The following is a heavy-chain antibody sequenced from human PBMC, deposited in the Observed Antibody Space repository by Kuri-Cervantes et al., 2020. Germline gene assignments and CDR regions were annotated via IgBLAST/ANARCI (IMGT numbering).Heavy chain of an antibody. J-gene: IGHJ5*02. Sequence: ESLKIPCTVSGAYISTHYWSWIRQRPGMGLEWIAFMFYSGSTSYNPSLKSRVAISLDTSKNQFSLKLTSVTNTDTAVYYCARERPAYPFDPWCQGILVTVSS. V-gene: IGHV4-59*11. CDR3: ARERPAYPFDP. CDR1: GAYISTHY. D-gene: IGHD3-16*01. CDR2: MFYSGST.